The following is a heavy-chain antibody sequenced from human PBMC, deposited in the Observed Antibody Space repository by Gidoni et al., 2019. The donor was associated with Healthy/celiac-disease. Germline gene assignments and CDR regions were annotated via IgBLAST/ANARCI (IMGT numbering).Heavy chain of an antibody. D-gene: IGHD1-26*01. Sequence: HLQLQESGPGPVKPSETLSPPCTVSGGSISSSSYSWGGIRQPPGKGLEWIGRIYYSGSTYYNPSLKSRVTISVDTSKNQFSLKLSSVTAADTAVYYCARGGGGSLYYFDYWGQGTLVTVSS. CDR1: GGSISSSSYS. CDR3: ARGGGGSLYYFDY. CDR2: IYYSGST. V-gene: IGHV4-39*01. J-gene: IGHJ4*02.